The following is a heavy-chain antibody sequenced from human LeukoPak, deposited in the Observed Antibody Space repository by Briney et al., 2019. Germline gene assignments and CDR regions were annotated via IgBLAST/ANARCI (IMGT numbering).Heavy chain of an antibody. Sequence: ASVKVSCKASGYTFTGYYMHWVRQAPGQGLEWMGWINPNSGGTNYAQKFQGRVTMTRDTSISTAYMELSRLRSDDTAVYYCTMGGICSSGWYDFDYRGQGTLVTVPS. V-gene: IGHV1-2*02. D-gene: IGHD6-19*01. CDR3: TMGGICSSGWYDFDY. J-gene: IGHJ4*02. CDR2: INPNSGGT. CDR1: GYTFTGYY.